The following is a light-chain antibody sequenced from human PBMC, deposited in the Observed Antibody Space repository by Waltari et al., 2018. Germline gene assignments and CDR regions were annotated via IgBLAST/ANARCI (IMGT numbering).Light chain of an antibody. Sequence: EIVLTQSPGTLSLSPGERATLSCRASQSIGRYLAWYQQKPDQAPRLLIYGASSRATGIPDSFSGSGSGTDFSLTISRLEPEDFAVYYCQNHERLPATFGQGTKVEIK. J-gene: IGKJ1*01. CDR3: QNHERLPAT. CDR2: GAS. CDR1: QSIGRY. V-gene: IGKV3-20*01.